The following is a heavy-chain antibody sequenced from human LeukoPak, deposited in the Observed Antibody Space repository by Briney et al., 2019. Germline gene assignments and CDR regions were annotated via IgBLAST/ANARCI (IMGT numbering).Heavy chain of an antibody. V-gene: IGHV4-61*02. CDR2: IYTSGST. CDR3: ARAISGWYLGWFDP. J-gene: IGHJ5*02. CDR1: GGSISSSYSY. D-gene: IGHD6-19*01. Sequence: SETLSLTCTVSGGSISSSYSYWGWIRQPAGKGLEWIGRIYTSGSTNYNPSLKSRVTISVDTSKNQFSLKLSSVTAADTAVYYCARAISGWYLGWFDPWGQGTLVTVSS.